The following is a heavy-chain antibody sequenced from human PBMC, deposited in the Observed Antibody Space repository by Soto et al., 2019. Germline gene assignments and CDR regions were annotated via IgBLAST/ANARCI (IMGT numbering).Heavy chain of an antibody. CDR2: ISGSGGST. Sequence: GGSLRLSCAASGFTFSSYAMSWVRQAPGKGLEWVSAISGSGGSTYYADSVKGRFTISRDNSKNTLYLQMNSLRAEDTAVYYCAKDPIDYGGNHDAEYYFEYWGQGTLVTVSS. CDR3: AKDPIDYGGNHDAEYYFEY. D-gene: IGHD4-17*01. V-gene: IGHV3-23*01. J-gene: IGHJ4*02. CDR1: GFTFSSYA.